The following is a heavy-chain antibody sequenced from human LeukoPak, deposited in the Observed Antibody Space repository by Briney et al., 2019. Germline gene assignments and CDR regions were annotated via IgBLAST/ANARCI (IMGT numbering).Heavy chain of an antibody. J-gene: IGHJ4*02. Sequence: GGSLRLSCAASEFTFSSYAMNWVRQAPGKGLEWVSAISGSGDSTYYADSVKGRFTISRDNSKNTQYLQMNSLRAEDTAVYYYAKDRKYSSTYYFDYWGQGTLVTVSS. CDR3: AKDRKYSSTYYFDY. D-gene: IGHD6-6*01. CDR1: EFTFSSYA. V-gene: IGHV3-23*01. CDR2: ISGSGDST.